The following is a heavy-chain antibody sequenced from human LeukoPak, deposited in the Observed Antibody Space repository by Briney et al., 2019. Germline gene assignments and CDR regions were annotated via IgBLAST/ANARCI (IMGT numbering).Heavy chain of an antibody. V-gene: IGHV3-21*01. D-gene: IGHD2-21*02. CDR1: GFSFDRYS. J-gene: IGHJ4*02. CDR3: ARDRIVVVTAAFDF. CDR2: ISRGGTNI. Sequence: GGSLRLSCAASGFSFDRYSMYWVRQAPGKGLEWVASISRGGTNIYYADSVKGRFVIPRDDSNNSLILQMNSLTAEDSAVYYCARDRIVVVTAAFDFWGQGTLVTVSS.